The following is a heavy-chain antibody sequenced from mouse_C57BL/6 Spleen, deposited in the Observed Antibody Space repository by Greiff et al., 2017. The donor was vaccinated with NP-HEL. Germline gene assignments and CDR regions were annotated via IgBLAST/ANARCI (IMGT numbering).Heavy chain of an antibody. CDR2: FHPYNDDT. J-gene: IGHJ3*01. D-gene: IGHD1-1*01. CDR1: GYTFTTYP. V-gene: IGHV1-47*01. CDR3: ARRYYGSSYGFAY. Sequence: VQLMESGAELVKPGASVKMSCKASGYTFTTYPIEWMKQNHGKSLEWIGNFHPYNDDTKYNEKFKGKATLTVEKSSSTVYLELSRLTSDDSAVYYCARRYYGSSYGFAYWGQGTLVTVSA.